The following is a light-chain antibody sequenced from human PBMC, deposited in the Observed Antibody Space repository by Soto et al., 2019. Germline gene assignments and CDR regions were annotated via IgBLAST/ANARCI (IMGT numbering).Light chain of an antibody. CDR3: QQYGSSGT. Sequence: EIVMTQSPATLSVSPGERATLSYRASQSVSSNLPWYQQKPGQAPRLLIYGASTRATGIPARFSGSGSGTDFTLTISRLEPEDFAVYYCQQYGSSGTFGQGTKVDIK. CDR1: QSVSSN. V-gene: IGKV3-15*01. CDR2: GAS. J-gene: IGKJ1*01.